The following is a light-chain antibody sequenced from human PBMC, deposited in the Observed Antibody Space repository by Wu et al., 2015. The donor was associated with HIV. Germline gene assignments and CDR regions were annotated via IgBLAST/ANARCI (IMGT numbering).Light chain of an antibody. CDR1: QTIRGN. Sequence: EILMTQFPATLSVSPGESATLFCKAGQTIRGNLAWYQQKPGRAPRLLIYAVSARATGVPARFSGSGSETEFSLTISSLQSEDSGIYYCQQYDNWPPITFGQGTRLEI. J-gene: IGKJ5*01. V-gene: IGKV3-15*01. CDR3: QQYDNWPPIT. CDR2: AVS.